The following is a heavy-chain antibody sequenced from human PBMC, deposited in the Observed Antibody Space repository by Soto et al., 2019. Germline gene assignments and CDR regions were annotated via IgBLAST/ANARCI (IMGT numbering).Heavy chain of an antibody. Sequence: LGESLKISCKGSGYSFTSYWIGWVRQMPGKGLEWTGIIYPGDSDTRYSPSFQGQVTISADKSISTAYLQWSSLKASDTAMYYCARLSLAYSNRIDYWGQGTLVTVSS. CDR1: GYSFTSYW. V-gene: IGHV5-51*01. CDR2: IYPGDSDT. D-gene: IGHD4-4*01. J-gene: IGHJ4*02. CDR3: ARLSLAYSNRIDY.